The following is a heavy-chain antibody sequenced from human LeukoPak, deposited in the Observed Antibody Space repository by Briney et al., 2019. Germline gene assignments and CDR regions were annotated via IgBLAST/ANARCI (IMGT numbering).Heavy chain of an antibody. V-gene: IGHV1-69*13. CDR2: IIPIFGTA. Sequence: SVKVSCKASGGTFSSYAISWVRQAPGQGLEWMGGIIPIFGTANYAQKFQGRVTITADESTSTAYMELSSLRSEDTAVYYCARGCRTSSSAYYYYGMDVWGQGTTVTVSS. CDR1: GGTFSSYA. D-gene: IGHD2-2*01. J-gene: IGHJ6*02. CDR3: ARGCRTSSSAYYYYGMDV.